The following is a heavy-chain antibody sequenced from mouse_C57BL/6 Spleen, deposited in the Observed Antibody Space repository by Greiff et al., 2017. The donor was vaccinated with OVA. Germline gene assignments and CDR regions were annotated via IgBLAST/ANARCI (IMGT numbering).Heavy chain of an antibody. CDR1: GYTFTSYW. J-gene: IGHJ1*03. CDR3: ARERYWCFGV. V-gene: IGHV1-64*01. CDR2: IHPGGGST. Sequence: VQLQQSGAELAKPGASVKLSCKASGYTFTSYWMHWVKQRPGQGLEWIGMIHPGGGSTNYNEKFKSKATLTVDKSSSTAYMQLSSLTYEDSAVYYCARERYWCFGVWGTGTTVTVSA.